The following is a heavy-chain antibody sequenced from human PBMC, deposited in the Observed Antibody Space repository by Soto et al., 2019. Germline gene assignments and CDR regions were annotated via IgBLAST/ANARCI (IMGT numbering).Heavy chain of an antibody. V-gene: IGHV3-33*01. J-gene: IGHJ4*02. Sequence: WGSLRLSCAASGFTFSSYGIHWVRHSPFKGLEWVAVIWYDGSNKYYADSVKGRFTIPRDNSKNTPYLQMNSLRAEDTAVYYCARDYDSKDYWGQGTLVTVSS. CDR1: GFTFSSYG. D-gene: IGHD3-22*01. CDR3: ARDYDSKDY. CDR2: IWYDGSNK.